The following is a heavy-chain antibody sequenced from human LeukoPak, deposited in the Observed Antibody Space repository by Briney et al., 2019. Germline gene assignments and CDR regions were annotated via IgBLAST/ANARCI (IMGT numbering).Heavy chain of an antibody. V-gene: IGHV1-46*01. CDR1: GYTFTSYY. D-gene: IGHD6-6*01. CDR2: INPSGGST. Sequence: ASVKVSCKASGYTFTSYYMHWVRQAPGQGLEWMGIINPSGGSTTYAQKFQGRVTMTRDTSTSTVYMELSSLRSDDTAVYYCARTAARRFDYWGQGTLVTVSS. J-gene: IGHJ4*02. CDR3: ARTAARRFDY.